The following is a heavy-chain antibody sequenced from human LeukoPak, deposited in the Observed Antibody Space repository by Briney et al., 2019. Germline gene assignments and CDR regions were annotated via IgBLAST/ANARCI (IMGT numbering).Heavy chain of an antibody. J-gene: IGHJ6*02. CDR3: ARDPRTTGKSNYGMDV. D-gene: IGHD4-17*01. CDR1: GFAVSSDY. V-gene: IGHV3-66*01. CDR2: MYSGGDT. Sequence: PGGSLRLSCAASGFAVSSDYMYWVRQAPGKGLEWVAVMYSGGDTYYTDSVKGRFTISRDNFKNTLHLQMNRLRVEDTAVYYCARDPRTTGKSNYGMDVWGQGTTVTVSS.